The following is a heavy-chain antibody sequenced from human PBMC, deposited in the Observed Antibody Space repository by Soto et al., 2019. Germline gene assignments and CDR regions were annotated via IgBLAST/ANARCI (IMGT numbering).Heavy chain of an antibody. CDR2: IYYSGST. CDR1: GGSISNSGYY. V-gene: IGHV4-39*01. Sequence: SETLSLTCTVSGGSISNSGYYWGWIRQPPGKGLEWIGSIYYSGSTFYSPSLKSRVTISVDTSKNQFSLNVSSVTAADTAVYYCARGGSHPTLYYYYYGMDVWGQGTTVTVSS. CDR3: ARGGSHPTLYYYYYGMDV. J-gene: IGHJ6*02. D-gene: IGHD3-10*01.